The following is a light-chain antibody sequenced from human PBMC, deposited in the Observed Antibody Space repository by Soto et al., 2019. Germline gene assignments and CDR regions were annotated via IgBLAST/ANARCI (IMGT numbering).Light chain of an antibody. CDR2: YDS. J-gene: IGLJ1*01. CDR3: QVWDSSDYV. CDR1: NLGSKS. Sequence: SYELTQPPSVSVAPGKTARITCGGNNLGSKSVHWYQQKPSQAPVLVIYYDSDRPSGIPERFSGSNSGNTATLTISRVEAGDEADYYCQVWDSSDYVFGTGTKLTVL. V-gene: IGLV3-21*04.